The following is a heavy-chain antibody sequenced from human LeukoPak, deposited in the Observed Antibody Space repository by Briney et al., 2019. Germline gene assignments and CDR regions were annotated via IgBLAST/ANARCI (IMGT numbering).Heavy chain of an antibody. CDR1: GGSISNYD. CDR3: ARVASPTYGDFPDY. J-gene: IGHJ4*02. CDR2: IYTSGST. V-gene: IGHV4-4*07. D-gene: IGHD4-17*01. Sequence: LVKPSETLSLTCTVSGGSISNYDWSWIRQPAGKGLEWIGRIYTSGSTNYNPSLKSRVTMSEDTSKNQFSLKLSSVTAADTAVYYCARVASPTYGDFPDYWGQGTLVTVSS.